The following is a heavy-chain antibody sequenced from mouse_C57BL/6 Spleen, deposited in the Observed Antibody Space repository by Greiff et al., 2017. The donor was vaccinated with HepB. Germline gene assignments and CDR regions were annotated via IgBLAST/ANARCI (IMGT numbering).Heavy chain of an antibody. Sequence: VQLQQSGAELASPGASVTLSCKASGYTFTDHIMNWVKKRPGQGLEWIGRIYPVSGETNYNQQFLGKATFAVDRSSSTVYMGLSSLTSEDPAVYYCCLDSSGYGEAMYYRVQGTSVTGSS. CDR2: IYPVSGET. J-gene: IGHJ4*01. CDR1: GYTFTDHI. CDR3: CLDSSGYGEAMYY. V-gene: IGHV1-11*01. D-gene: IGHD3-2*02.